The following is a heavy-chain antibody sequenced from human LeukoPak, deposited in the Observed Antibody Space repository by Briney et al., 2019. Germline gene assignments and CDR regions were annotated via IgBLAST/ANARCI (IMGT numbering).Heavy chain of an antibody. CDR2: IYYSGGT. CDR1: GGSISSYY. D-gene: IGHD3-3*01. Sequence: SETLSLTCTVSGGSISSYYWSWIRQPPGKGLEWIGYIYYSGGTNYNPSLKSRVTISVDTSKNQFSLKLSSVTAADTAVYYCARGLADFSDYYYYGMDVWGQGTTVTVSS. CDR3: ARGLADFSDYYYYGMDV. J-gene: IGHJ6*02. V-gene: IGHV4-59*01.